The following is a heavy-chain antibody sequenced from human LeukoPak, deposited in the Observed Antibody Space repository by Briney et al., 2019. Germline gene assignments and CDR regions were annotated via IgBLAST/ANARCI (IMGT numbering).Heavy chain of an antibody. D-gene: IGHD4-17*01. V-gene: IGHV3-53*01. CDR2: IYIGGST. J-gene: IGHJ4*02. Sequence: GGSLRLSCAASGFTVSSNYMSWVRQAPGKGLEWVSVIYIGGSTYYSDSVKGRFTISRDNSKNTMYLQMNSLSAEHTAVYYCAREDFGDYGDHGLDYWGQGTLVTVSS. CDR3: AREDFGDYGDHGLDY. CDR1: GFTVSSNY.